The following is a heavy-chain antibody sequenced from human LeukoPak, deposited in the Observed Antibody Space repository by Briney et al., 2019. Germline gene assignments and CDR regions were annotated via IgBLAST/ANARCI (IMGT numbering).Heavy chain of an antibody. CDR3: ARQYNWNDGGEDAFDI. D-gene: IGHD1-1*01. V-gene: IGHV5-51*01. Sequence: GESLKISCKGSGYSFTSYWIGWVRQMPGKGLEWMGIIYPGDSDTRYSPSFQGRVTISADKSISTAYLQWSSLKASDTAMYYCARQYNWNDGGEDAFDIWGQGTMVTVSS. J-gene: IGHJ3*02. CDR1: GYSFTSYW. CDR2: IYPGDSDT.